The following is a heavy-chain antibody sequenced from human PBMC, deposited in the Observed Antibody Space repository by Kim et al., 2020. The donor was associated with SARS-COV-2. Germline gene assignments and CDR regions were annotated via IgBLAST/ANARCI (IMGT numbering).Heavy chain of an antibody. CDR2: IYHSGST. V-gene: IGHV4-39*07. D-gene: IGHD3-22*01. Sequence: SETLSLTCSVSGVSISNSIYFWGWIRQPPGKGLEWIGSIYHSGSTFHNPSLKSRVTISVDTSKNQFSLKLSSVTAADTAVFYCARERPNYYDSSGRPVLGFDPWGQGTLVTVSS. J-gene: IGHJ5*02. CDR1: GVSISNSIYF. CDR3: ARERPNYYDSSGRPVLGFDP.